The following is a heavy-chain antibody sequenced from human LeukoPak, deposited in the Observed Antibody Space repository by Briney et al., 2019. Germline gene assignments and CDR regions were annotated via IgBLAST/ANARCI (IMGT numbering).Heavy chain of an antibody. CDR2: ISSDGGTT. CDR1: GFTFSSYW. V-gene: IGHV3-74*01. Sequence: GGSLRLSCVASGFTFSSYWMQWVRQAPGKGLEWVSRISSDGGTTNYADSMKGRFTVSRDNAKNTLYLQIHSLRAEDTAVYYCARDYYGSGSYYYWGQGTLVTVSS. J-gene: IGHJ4*02. CDR3: ARDYYGSGSYYY. D-gene: IGHD3-10*01.